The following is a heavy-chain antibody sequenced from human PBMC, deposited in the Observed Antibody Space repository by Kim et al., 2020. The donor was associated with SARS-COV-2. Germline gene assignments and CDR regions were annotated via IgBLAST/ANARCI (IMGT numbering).Heavy chain of an antibody. D-gene: IGHD6-6*01. CDR3: AITSLAATTRPRFDY. Sequence: KFQGRVTMTRDTSISTAYMELSRLRSDDTAVYYCAITSLAATTRPRFDYWGQGTLVTVSS. J-gene: IGHJ4*02. V-gene: IGHV1-2*02.